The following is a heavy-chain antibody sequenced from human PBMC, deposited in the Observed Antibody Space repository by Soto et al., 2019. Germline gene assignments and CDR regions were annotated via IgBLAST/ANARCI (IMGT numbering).Heavy chain of an antibody. CDR2: IYSSGTT. CDR3: GRDLGGAYGAFDH. J-gene: IGHJ4*02. V-gene: IGHV4-59*01. Sequence: SETPSLTCTVSGASISTSYWSWIRLPPGKGLEWIGYIYSSGTTKYNPSLKSRVAISIDTSKNQFSLKLSSVTAADTAIYYCGRDLGGAYGAFDHWGQGTLVTVSS. D-gene: IGHD4-17*01. CDR1: GASISTSY.